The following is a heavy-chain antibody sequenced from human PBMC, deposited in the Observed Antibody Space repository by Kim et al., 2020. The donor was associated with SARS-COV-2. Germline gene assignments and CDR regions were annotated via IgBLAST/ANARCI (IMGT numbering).Heavy chain of an antibody. Sequence: SETLSLTCTVSGGSISSGGYYWSWIRQHPGKGLEWIGYIYYSGSTYYNPSLKSRVTISVDTSKNQFSLKLSSVTAADTAVYYCARAGAMVREEPFDYWGQGTLVTVSS. D-gene: IGHD5-18*01. CDR1: GGSISSGGYY. CDR2: IYYSGST. CDR3: ARAGAMVREEPFDY. V-gene: IGHV4-31*03. J-gene: IGHJ4*02.